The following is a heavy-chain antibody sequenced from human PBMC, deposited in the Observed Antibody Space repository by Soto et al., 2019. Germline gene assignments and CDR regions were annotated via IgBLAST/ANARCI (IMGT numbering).Heavy chain of an antibody. CDR2: ISGSGGSA. CDR3: VREDSAWDSRGSFDF. J-gene: IGHJ3*01. V-gene: IGHV3-23*01. Sequence: GGSLRLSCAASAFTFSNYAMNWVRQSPGKGLEWVSVISGSGGSASYADSVQGRFTISRDNSKNTLYLQMNSLRAEDTAIYYCVREDSAWDSRGSFDFWGRGTMVTVSS. CDR1: AFTFSNYA. D-gene: IGHD6-19*01.